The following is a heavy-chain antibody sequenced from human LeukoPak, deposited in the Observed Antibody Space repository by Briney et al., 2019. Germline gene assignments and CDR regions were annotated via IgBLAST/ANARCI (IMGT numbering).Heavy chain of an antibody. CDR3: AKGDYGDHYFDY. V-gene: IGHV3-23*01. D-gene: IGHD4-17*01. CDR1: GFTSSSYA. CDR2: ISGSGGST. Sequence: GGSLRLSCAASGFTSSSYAMSWVRQAPGKGLEWVSAISGSGGSTYYADSVKGRFTISRDNSKNTLYLQMNSLRAEDTAVYYCAKGDYGDHYFDYWGQGTLVTVSS. J-gene: IGHJ4*02.